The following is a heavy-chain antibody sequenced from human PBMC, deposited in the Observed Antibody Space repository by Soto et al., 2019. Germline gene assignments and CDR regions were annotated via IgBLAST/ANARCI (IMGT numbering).Heavy chain of an antibody. CDR2: IYYSGST. D-gene: IGHD1-1*01. V-gene: IGHV4-59*01. J-gene: IGHJ4*02. Sequence: SETLSLTCAVSGGSIIIYYWSWIRQPPGKGLEWIGYIYYSGSTNYNPSLKSRVTISVDTSKNQFSLKLSSVTAADTAVYYCARAGTTGTSFDYWGQGTLVTVSS. CDR1: GGSIIIYY. CDR3: ARAGTTGTSFDY.